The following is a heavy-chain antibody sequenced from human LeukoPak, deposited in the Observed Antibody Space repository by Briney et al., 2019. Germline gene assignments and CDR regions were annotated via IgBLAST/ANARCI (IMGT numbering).Heavy chain of an antibody. D-gene: IGHD3-22*01. J-gene: IGHJ4*02. V-gene: IGHV3-23*01. Sequence: PGGSLRLSCAASGFSFYNYAMSWVRQAPGRGLEWLSGISGSGGTIYYVDPVKGRFTISRDNSKNTLYLQMNSLRAEDTAVYYCARAMMVVANLWGVYDYWGQGTLVTVSS. CDR1: GFSFYNYA. CDR3: ARAMMVVANLWGVYDY. CDR2: ISGSGGTI.